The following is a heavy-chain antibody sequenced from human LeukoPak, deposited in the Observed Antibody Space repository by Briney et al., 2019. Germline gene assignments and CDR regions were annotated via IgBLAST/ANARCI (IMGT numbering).Heavy chain of an antibody. Sequence: PGGSLRLSCAAPGFTFSSYGMHWVRQAPGKGLEWVAVISYDGSNKYYADSVKGRFTISRDNSKNTLYLQMNSLRAEDTAVYYCAKGDGNYYDSSGYPGDWGQGTLVTVSS. J-gene: IGHJ4*02. D-gene: IGHD3-22*01. V-gene: IGHV3-30*18. CDR1: GFTFSSYG. CDR2: ISYDGSNK. CDR3: AKGDGNYYDSSGYPGD.